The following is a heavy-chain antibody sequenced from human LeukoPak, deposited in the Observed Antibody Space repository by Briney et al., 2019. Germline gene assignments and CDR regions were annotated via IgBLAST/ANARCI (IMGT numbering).Heavy chain of an antibody. J-gene: IGHJ4*02. Sequence: GGSLRLSCAASGFTFSILDMSWVRQAPGKGLEWVSAISGNGGRTYYADSVKGRFTISRDNSKNTLYLQMNSLRAEDTAVYYCARGIQLCCFDYWGQGTLVTVSS. CDR2: ISGNGGRT. V-gene: IGHV3-23*01. CDR3: ARGIQLCCFDY. CDR1: GFTFSILD. D-gene: IGHD5-18*01.